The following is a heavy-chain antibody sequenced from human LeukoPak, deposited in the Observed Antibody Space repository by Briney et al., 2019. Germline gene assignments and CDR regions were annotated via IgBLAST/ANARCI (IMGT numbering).Heavy chain of an antibody. CDR1: GGSFRNYY. V-gene: IGHV4-34*01. J-gene: IGHJ4*02. CDR3: ARQEYSYGWGDDY. CDR2: VDHSGDT. D-gene: IGHD5-18*01. Sequence: SETLSLTCAVYGGSFRNYYWSWIRQPPGKGLEWIGEVDHSGDTNYNPSLKSRVTMSVDMSKNQFSLKLISVTAADTAVYYCARQEYSYGWGDDYWGQGTLVTVSS.